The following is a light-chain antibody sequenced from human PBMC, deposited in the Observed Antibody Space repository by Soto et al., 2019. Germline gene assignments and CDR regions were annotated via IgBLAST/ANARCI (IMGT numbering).Light chain of an antibody. CDR3: SSFSGSGIV. Sequence: QSALTQPASVSGSPGQSITISCSGTSDDIGGYNFVSWYQQHPGKVPKLITYEVRNRPSGVSHRFSGSKSGNTAYLTISGLQAEDEADYYCSSFSGSGIVFGTGTKVTDL. J-gene: IGLJ1*01. CDR1: SDDIGGYNF. CDR2: EVR. V-gene: IGLV2-14*01.